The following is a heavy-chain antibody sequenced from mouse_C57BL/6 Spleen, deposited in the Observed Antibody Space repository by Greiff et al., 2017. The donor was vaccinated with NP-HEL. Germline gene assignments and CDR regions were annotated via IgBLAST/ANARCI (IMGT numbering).Heavy chain of an antibody. D-gene: IGHD2-3*01. J-gene: IGHJ4*01. Sequence: QLQQSGPELVKPGASVKISCKASGYTFTDYYINWVKQRPGQGLEWIGWIFPGSGSTYYNEKFKGKATLTVDKSSSTAYMLRSSLTSDDSAVYFCATWLLYAMDDWGQGTSVTVSS. CDR3: ATWLLYAMDD. CDR2: IFPGSGST. CDR1: GYTFTDYY. V-gene: IGHV1-75*01.